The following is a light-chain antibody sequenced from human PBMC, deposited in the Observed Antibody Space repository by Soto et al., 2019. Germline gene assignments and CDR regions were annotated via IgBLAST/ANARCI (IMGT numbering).Light chain of an antibody. CDR3: SSCRGSDII. CDR2: EVS. V-gene: IGLV2-8*01. Sequence: QSALTQPPSASGSPGQSVTISCTGTSSDVGSCNSVSWYQQHPGKVPKLLISEVSKRPSGVPDRFSGSKSGNSASLTVSGLQAEDEADYYCSSCRGSDIIFGGGTKLTVL. J-gene: IGLJ2*01. CDR1: SSDVGSCNS.